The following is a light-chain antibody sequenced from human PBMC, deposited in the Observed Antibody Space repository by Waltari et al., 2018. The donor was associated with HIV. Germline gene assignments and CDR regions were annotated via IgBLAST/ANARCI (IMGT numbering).Light chain of an antibody. CDR1: SSDVGGYTY. CDR3: SSYTSSSTLDV. V-gene: IGLV2-14*03. J-gene: IGLJ1*01. Sequence: QSALTQPASVSGSPGQSITISCTGTSSDVGGYTYVSWYQQHPGNAPKLMIYDVSNRPSGVSNRFSGSKSGNTASLTISGLQAEDEADYYCSSYTSSSTLDVFGTGTKVTVL. CDR2: DVS.